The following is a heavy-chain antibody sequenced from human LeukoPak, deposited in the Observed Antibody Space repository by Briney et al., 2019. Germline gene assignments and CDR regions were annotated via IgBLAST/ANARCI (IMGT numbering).Heavy chain of an antibody. J-gene: IGHJ4*02. D-gene: IGHD6-13*01. Sequence: ASVKVSCKASGYSFTSLGISWVRQAPGQGLEWVGWISPYNGNTNYAQKLQGRVTMMMDTSTTTVYMELRSLRSEDTAVYYCAGDFGISAPPAYWGQGTLVIVSS. CDR3: AGDFGISAPPAY. CDR2: ISPYNGNT. CDR1: GYSFTSLG. V-gene: IGHV1-18*01.